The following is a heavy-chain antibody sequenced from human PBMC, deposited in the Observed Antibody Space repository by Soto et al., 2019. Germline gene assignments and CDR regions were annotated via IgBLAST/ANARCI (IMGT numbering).Heavy chain of an antibody. CDR3: AKDVASGYSGYDFLNWFDP. Sequence: GGSLRLSCAASGFTFSSYGMHWVRQAPGKGLEWVAVISYDGSNKYYADSAKGRFTISRDNSKNTLYLQMNSLRAEDTAVYYCAKDVASGYSGYDFLNWFDPWGQGTLVTVSS. V-gene: IGHV3-30*18. CDR2: ISYDGSNK. J-gene: IGHJ5*02. D-gene: IGHD5-12*01. CDR1: GFTFSSYG.